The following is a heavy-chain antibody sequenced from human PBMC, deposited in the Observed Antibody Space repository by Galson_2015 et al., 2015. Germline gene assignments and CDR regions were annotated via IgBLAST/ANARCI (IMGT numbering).Heavy chain of an antibody. CDR2: ISARGDRT. V-gene: IGHV3-23*01. CDR1: GFTFSSQT. CDR3: VKDMGSSRGYYDS. J-gene: IGHJ4*02. Sequence: SLRLSCAAYGFTFSSQTMNWARQVPEKGLEWVSAISARGDRTFYADSVEGRFTISRDNSKNTLYLQLTNLRGEDSAIYYCVKDMGSSRGYYDSWGQGALVTVSA. D-gene: IGHD6-13*01.